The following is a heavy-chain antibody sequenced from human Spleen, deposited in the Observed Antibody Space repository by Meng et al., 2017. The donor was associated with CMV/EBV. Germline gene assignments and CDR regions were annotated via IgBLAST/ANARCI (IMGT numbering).Heavy chain of an antibody. CDR3: ARAAGLYYYYYAMDV. CDR1: RNFFTRHA. Sequence: SVKVSCKAPRNFFTRHAITWVRQAPGQGLEWMGGISPIFDTANYAQNFQGRVTITTDESTSTAYMELSSLRSEDTALYFCARAAGLYYYYYAMDVWGQGTTVTVSS. CDR2: ISPIFDTA. J-gene: IGHJ6*02. V-gene: IGHV1-69*05.